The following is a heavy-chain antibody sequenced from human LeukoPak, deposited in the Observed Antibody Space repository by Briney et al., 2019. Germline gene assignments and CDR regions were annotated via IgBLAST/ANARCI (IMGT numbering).Heavy chain of an antibody. CDR3: ARASWNEECIDY. D-gene: IGHD1-1*01. V-gene: IGHV3-48*01. Sequence: GGSLRLSCAASGFTFSSYSMNWVRQAPGKGLEWVSYISSSSGIIYYADSVKGRFTISRDNAKNSLYLQMNSLRAEDTAVYYCARASWNEECIDYWGQGTLVTVSS. CDR2: ISSSSGII. J-gene: IGHJ4*02. CDR1: GFTFSSYS.